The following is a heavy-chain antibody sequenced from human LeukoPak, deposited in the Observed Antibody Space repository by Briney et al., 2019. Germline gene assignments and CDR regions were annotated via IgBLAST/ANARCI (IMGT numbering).Heavy chain of an antibody. V-gene: IGHV4-38-2*02. D-gene: IGHD1-26*01. CDR1: GYSISSGYY. Sequence: ASETLSLTCTVSGYSISSGYYWGWIRQPPGKGLEWIGSIYHSASTYYNPSLKSRVTISVDTSKNQFSLKLSSVTAADTAVYYCARDLSGSQGGDYWGQGTLVTVSS. CDR3: ARDLSGSQGGDY. CDR2: IYHSAST. J-gene: IGHJ4*02.